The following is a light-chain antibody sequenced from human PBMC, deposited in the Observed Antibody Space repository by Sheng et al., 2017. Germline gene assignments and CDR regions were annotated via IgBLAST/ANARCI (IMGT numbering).Light chain of an antibody. CDR2: AAS. J-gene: IGKJ4*01. CDR1: QAVSTW. CDR3: QQANSFPLT. V-gene: IGKV1-12*01. Sequence: DIRLTQSPSSVSASVGDRVTITCRASQAVSTWLAWYQQKPGKAPKLLIYAASNLQSGVPSRFSGSGSGTDFTLTISSLQPEDYATYFCQQANSFPLTFGGGTKVEIK.